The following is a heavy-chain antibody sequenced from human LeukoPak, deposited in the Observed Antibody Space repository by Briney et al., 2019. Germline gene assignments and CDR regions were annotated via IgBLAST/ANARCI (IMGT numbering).Heavy chain of an antibody. V-gene: IGHV1-69*13. CDR2: IIPIFGTA. CDR3: QQSGYGMDV. Sequence: ASVKVSCKASGGTFSSYAISWVRQAPGQGLEWMGGIIPIFGTANYAQKFQGRVTTTADESTSTAYMELSSLRSEDTAVYYCQQSGYGMDVWGQGTTVTVSS. J-gene: IGHJ6*02. D-gene: IGHD6-13*01. CDR1: GGTFSSYA.